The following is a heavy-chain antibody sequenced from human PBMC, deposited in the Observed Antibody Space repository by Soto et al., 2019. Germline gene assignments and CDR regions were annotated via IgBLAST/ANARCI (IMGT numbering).Heavy chain of an antibody. Sequence: PGGSLRLSCAASGFTFSDAWMSWVRQAPGKGLEWIGRIKRETDDGTTDYTAPMKGRFTISRDDSKNTLFLQMNSLKTDDTAVYYCTTGLGYYDPYGMDVWGQGTTVTGSS. J-gene: IGHJ6*02. D-gene: IGHD3-9*01. CDR2: IKRETDDGTT. CDR3: TTGLGYYDPYGMDV. CDR1: GFTFSDAW. V-gene: IGHV3-15*01.